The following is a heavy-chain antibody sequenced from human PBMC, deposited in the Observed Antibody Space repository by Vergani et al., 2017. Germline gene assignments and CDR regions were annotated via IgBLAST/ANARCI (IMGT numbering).Heavy chain of an antibody. CDR2: TRNKAKSYTT. CDR3: AIGGSDTYNYYYGMDV. D-gene: IGHD5-18*01. V-gene: IGHV3-72*01. Sequence: EVQLVESGGGLVQPGGSLRLSCAASGFIFSDHYMDWVRQAPGKGLAWVGRTRNKAKSYTTEYAASVKGRFTISRDDSKNSLYLHMNSLKTEDIAVYYCAIGGSDTYNYYYGMDVWGQGTTVTVSS. J-gene: IGHJ6*02. CDR1: GFIFSDHY.